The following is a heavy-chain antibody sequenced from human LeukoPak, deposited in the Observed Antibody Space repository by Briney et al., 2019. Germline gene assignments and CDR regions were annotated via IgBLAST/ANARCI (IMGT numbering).Heavy chain of an antibody. J-gene: IGHJ4*02. V-gene: IGHV1-18*01. D-gene: IGHD3-16*01. Sequence: ASVKVSCKASGYTFTSYGISWVRQAPGQGLEWMGWISAYNGNTNYAQKLQGRVTMTTDTSTSTAYMELRSLRSDDTAIYYCARVGAGGGASYTWGADYWGQGTLLTVSS. CDR2: ISAYNGNT. CDR3: ARVGAGGGASYTWGADY. CDR1: GYTFTSYG.